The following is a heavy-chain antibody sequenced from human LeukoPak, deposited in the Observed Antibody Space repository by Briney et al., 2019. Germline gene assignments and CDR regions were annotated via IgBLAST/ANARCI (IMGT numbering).Heavy chain of an antibody. V-gene: IGHV1-46*03. CDR3: ARYYYGSGFDP. CDR1: GYTFTSYY. Sequence: GASVKVSCKASGYTFTSYYMHWVRQAPGQGLEGMGIINPSGGSTSYAQKFQGRVTMTGDTSTSTVYMELSSLRSEDTAVYYCARYYYGSGFDPWGQGTLVTVSS. D-gene: IGHD3-10*01. CDR2: INPSGGST. J-gene: IGHJ5*02.